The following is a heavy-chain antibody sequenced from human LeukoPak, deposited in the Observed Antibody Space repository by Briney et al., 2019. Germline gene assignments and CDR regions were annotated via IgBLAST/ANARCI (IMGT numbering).Heavy chain of an antibody. Sequence: SETLSLTCTVSGGSISSGSYYWGWIRQPAGKGLEWIGRIYTSGSTNYNPSLKSRVTISVDTSKKQFSLKLSSVTPAATALYSRAREGVVSYGSYYYYYYMDVWGKGTTVTVSS. J-gene: IGHJ6*03. V-gene: IGHV4-61*02. D-gene: IGHD5-18*01. CDR1: GGSISSGSYY. CDR2: IYTSGST. CDR3: AREGVVSYGSYYYYYYMDV.